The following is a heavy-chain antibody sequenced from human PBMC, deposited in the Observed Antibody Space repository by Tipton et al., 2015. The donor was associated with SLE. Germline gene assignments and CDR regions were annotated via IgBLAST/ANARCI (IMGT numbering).Heavy chain of an antibody. V-gene: IGHV3-30*02. D-gene: IGHD3-3*01. CDR3: AKDSTIFGGGFDY. Sequence: SGFTFSSYGMHWVRQAPGKGLEWVAFIRYDGSNKYYADSVKGRFTISRDNSKNTLYLQMNSLRAEDTAVYYCAKDSTIFGGGFDYWGQGTLVTVSS. J-gene: IGHJ4*02. CDR1: GFTFSSYG. CDR2: IRYDGSNK.